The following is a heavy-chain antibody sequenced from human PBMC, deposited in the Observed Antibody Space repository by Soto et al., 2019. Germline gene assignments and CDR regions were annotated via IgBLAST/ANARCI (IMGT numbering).Heavy chain of an antibody. D-gene: IGHD1-26*01. V-gene: IGHV1-2*04. CDR3: ARESGGATATLDYYYFYMDV. Sequence: QVQLVQSGAEVKKPGASVTVSCRSSGDTFNDYYIHWVRQAPGQGLEWMGWINPNGGVTKYAQKFQGWVTMTRDTSVRAVYMQLSRLRSDDTAVYYCARESGGATATLDYYYFYMDVWGTGTTVSVPS. CDR2: INPNGGVT. CDR1: GDTFNDYY. J-gene: IGHJ6*03.